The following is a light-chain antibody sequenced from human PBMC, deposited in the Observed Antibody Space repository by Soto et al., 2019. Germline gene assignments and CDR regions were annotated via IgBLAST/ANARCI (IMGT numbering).Light chain of an antibody. J-gene: IGKJ1*01. V-gene: IGKV3-15*01. CDR1: QSVSRN. Sequence: EIVMTQSPATLSVSPGERATLSCRASQSVSRNVAWYQQKPGQAPRLLIHDASTRATGISVRFSGSGSGTEFTPTIRSLQSEDFAVYYCQQYNNWLWTFGQGTKVEIK. CDR3: QQYNNWLWT. CDR2: DAS.